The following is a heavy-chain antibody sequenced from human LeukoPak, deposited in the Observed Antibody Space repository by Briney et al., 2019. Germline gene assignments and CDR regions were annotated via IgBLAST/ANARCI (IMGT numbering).Heavy chain of an antibody. J-gene: IGHJ6*03. V-gene: IGHV4-34*01. D-gene: IGHD6-6*01. CDR3: ARGRMAARYYYYYMDV. CDR1: GGSFSGYY. CDR2: INHSGST. Sequence: KPSETLSLTCAVYGGSFSGYYWSWIRQPPGKGLEWIGEINHSGSTNYNPSLKSRVTISVDTSKNQFSLKLSSVTAADTAVYYCARGRMAARYYYYYMDVWGKGTTVTVSS.